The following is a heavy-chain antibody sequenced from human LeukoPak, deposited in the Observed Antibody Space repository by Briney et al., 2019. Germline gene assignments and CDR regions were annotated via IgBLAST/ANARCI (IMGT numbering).Heavy chain of an antibody. CDR1: GYTFTTYG. Sequence: ASVKVSCKASGYTFTTYGISWVRQAPGQGLEWMGWISTYNGNTNYAQKLQGRVTLTTDTSTSTAYMELRSLGSDDTAVYYCARDLRSSGWTENDYWGPGTLVTVSS. V-gene: IGHV1-18*01. D-gene: IGHD6-19*01. CDR3: ARDLRSSGWTENDY. J-gene: IGHJ4*02. CDR2: ISTYNGNT.